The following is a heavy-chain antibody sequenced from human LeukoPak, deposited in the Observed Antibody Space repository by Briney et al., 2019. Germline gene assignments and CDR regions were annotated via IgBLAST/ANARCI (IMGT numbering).Heavy chain of an antibody. CDR1: GSTFSSYW. D-gene: IGHD3-16*01. CDR3: ARVVWGYFDY. CDR2: IKQDGSEK. J-gene: IGHJ4*02. Sequence: GGSLRLSCAASGSTFSSYWMSWVRQAPGKGLEWVANIKQDGSEKYYVDSVKGRFTISRDNAKNSLHLQMNSLRAEDTAVYYCARVVWGYFDYWGQGTLVTVSS. V-gene: IGHV3-7*01.